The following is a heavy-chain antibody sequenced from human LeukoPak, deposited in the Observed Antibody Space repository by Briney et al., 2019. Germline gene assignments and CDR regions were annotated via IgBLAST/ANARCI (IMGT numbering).Heavy chain of an antibody. J-gene: IGHJ4*02. V-gene: IGHV3-74*01. D-gene: IGHD2/OR15-2a*01. CDR1: GFTFSSYW. CDR3: ARDLSGPFDY. CDR2: TNTDGSRT. Sequence: GGSLRLSCAASGFTFSSYWMHWVRQAPGKGLVWVSLTNTDGSRTNYADSVKGRFTISRDNAENTLYLQMNGLRAEDTAVYYCARDLSGPFDYWGQGTLVTVSS.